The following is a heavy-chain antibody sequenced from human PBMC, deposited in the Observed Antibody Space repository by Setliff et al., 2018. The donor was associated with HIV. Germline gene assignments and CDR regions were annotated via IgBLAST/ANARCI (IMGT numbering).Heavy chain of an antibody. CDR1: GGSIDTGGYY. CDR3: ARAGYNSRPYYFDY. D-gene: IGHD6-13*01. CDR2: IYYSGST. Sequence: SETLSLTCTVSGGSIDTGGYYWSWIRQHPGKGLEWIAYIYYSGSTSYNPSLKSRVTVSIDTSKNQFSLKLNSVTAADTAVYYCARAGYNSRPYYFDYWVQGTLVTVS. V-gene: IGHV4-61*08. J-gene: IGHJ4*02.